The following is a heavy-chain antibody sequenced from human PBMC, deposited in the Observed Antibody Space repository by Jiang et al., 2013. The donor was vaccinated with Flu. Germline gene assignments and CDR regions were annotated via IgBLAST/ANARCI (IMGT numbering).Heavy chain of an antibody. J-gene: IGHJ3*02. D-gene: IGHD5-12*01. CDR3: ARVGSGYDQGAFDI. V-gene: IGHV3-48*03. CDR2: ISSSGSTI. Sequence: VSYISSSGSTIYYADSVKGRFTISRDNAKNSLYLQMNSLRAEDTAVYYCARVGSGYDQGAFDIWGQGTMVTVSS.